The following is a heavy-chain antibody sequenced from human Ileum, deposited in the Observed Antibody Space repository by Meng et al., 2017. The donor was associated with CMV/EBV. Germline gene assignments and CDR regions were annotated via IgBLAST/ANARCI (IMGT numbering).Heavy chain of an antibody. J-gene: IGHJ4*02. CDR3: ARVSVGASYYFDY. CDR2: IYDSGST. Sequence: SETLSLTCSVSGGSISSTTYYWGWIRQPPGKGLEWIGGIYDSGSTYHNPSLKSRVTMSVDTSKNQFSLKLSSVTAADTAVYYCARVSVGASYYFDYWGPGTLVTVSS. CDR1: GGSISSTTYY. V-gene: IGHV4-39*07. D-gene: IGHD1-26*01.